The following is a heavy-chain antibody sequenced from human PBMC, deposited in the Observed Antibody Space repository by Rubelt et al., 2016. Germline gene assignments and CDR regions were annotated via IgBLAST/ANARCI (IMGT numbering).Heavy chain of an antibody. J-gene: IGHJ4*02. Sequence: QVQLQESGPGLVKPSETLSLTCTVSGGSISGYYWSWIRQPPGKGLEGIGEINHSGSTNYNPSLKSRVTISVDTSKNRFSLNRSSVTAADTAVYYCARGHASSGTYPGWGQGTLVTVSS. D-gene: IGHD6-19*01. V-gene: IGHV4-34*01. CDR2: INHSGST. CDR1: GGSISGYY. CDR3: ARGHASSGTYPG.